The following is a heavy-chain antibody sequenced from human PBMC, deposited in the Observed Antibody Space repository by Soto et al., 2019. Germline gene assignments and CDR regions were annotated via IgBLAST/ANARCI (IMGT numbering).Heavy chain of an antibody. Sequence: QVQLVESGGGVVQPGRSLRLSCAASGFTFRSHAMHWVRQAPGKGLEWMAVISYNGNEEYYADSVKGRFTICRDSAKNTVSPQMTSLRPEDTAVYYCETGVRGSGSVAYHYSGMDVWGQGTTVTFSS. J-gene: IGHJ6*02. CDR1: GFTFRSHA. CDR3: ETGVRGSGSVAYHYSGMDV. V-gene: IGHV3-30*03. D-gene: IGHD3-10*01. CDR2: ISYNGNEE.